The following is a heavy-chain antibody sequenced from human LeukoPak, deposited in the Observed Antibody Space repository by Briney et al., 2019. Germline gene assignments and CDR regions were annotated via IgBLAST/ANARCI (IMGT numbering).Heavy chain of an antibody. V-gene: IGHV3-48*01. CDR3: ARERVGYCSSTSCQGAFDI. CDR2: ISSSSSTI. D-gene: IGHD2-2*01. CDR1: GFTFSSYS. J-gene: IGHJ3*02. Sequence: GGSLRLSCAASGFTFSSYSMNWVRQAPGKGLEWVSYISSSSSTIYYADSVKGRFTISRDNAKNSLYLQMNSLRAEDTAVYYCARERVGYCSSTSCQGAFDIWGQGTMVTVSS.